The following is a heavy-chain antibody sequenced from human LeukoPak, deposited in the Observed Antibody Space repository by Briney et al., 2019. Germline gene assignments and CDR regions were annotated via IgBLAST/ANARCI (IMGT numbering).Heavy chain of an antibody. V-gene: IGHV3-7*01. D-gene: IGHD1-26*01. Sequence: GGSLRLSCAASGFTFSSYWMSWVRQAPGKGLEWVANIKQDGSEKYYVDSVKGRFTISRDNAKNSLYLQMNSLRAEDTAVYYCARDGVVGATWTYYYWGQGTLVTVSS. CDR2: IKQDGSEK. CDR1: GFTFSSYW. J-gene: IGHJ4*02. CDR3: ARDGVVGATWTYYY.